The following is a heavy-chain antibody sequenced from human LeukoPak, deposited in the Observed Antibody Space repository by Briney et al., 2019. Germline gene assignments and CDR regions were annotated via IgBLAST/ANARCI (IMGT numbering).Heavy chain of an antibody. Sequence: SETLSLTCTVSGGSISSHYWSWIRQPPGKGLEWIGYIYYSGSTNYNPSLKSRVAISVDTSKNQFSLKLSSVTAADTAVYYCARHRIVDQLFDYWGQGTLVTVSS. J-gene: IGHJ4*02. CDR3: ARHRIVDQLFDY. CDR1: GGSISSHY. D-gene: IGHD3-22*01. CDR2: IYYSGST. V-gene: IGHV4-59*08.